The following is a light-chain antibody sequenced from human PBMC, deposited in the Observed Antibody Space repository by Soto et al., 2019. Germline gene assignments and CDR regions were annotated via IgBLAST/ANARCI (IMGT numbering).Light chain of an antibody. J-gene: IGLJ2*01. CDR1: SSDVGGYNY. Sequence: QSVLTQPASVSGSPGQSITISCTGTSSDVGGYNYVSWYQQHPGKAPKLMIYDVSNRPSGVSNRFSGSKSGNTASLTISGLQAGDEADYYCSSYTSSSTVVFGGGTTLTVL. CDR2: DVS. V-gene: IGLV2-14*01. CDR3: SSYTSSSTVV.